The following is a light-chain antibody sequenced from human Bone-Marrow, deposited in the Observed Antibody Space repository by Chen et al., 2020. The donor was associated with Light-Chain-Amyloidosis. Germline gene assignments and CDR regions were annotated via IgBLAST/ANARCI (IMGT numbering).Light chain of an antibody. CDR3: HQYFSTPPT. CDR1: QSILYSSKNKTY. CDR2: WAS. J-gene: IGKJ1*01. V-gene: IGKV4-1*01. Sequence: DNVKSQYPDSLAVSLGERAISNCRSSQSILYSSKNKTYLSWYQQKPGQPPKMLIYWASNRESCVPDRFSGGGSDTDFTLTISSLQAEDVAVYYCHQYFSTPPTFGQGTNVEVK.